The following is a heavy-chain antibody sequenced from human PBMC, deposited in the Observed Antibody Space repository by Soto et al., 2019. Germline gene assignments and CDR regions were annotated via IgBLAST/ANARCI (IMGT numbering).Heavy chain of an antibody. Sequence: GGSLRLSCAASGFTFSSYGMHWVRQAPGKGLEWVAVISYDGSNKYYADSVKGRFTISRDNAKNSLHLQMNSLRAEDTAVYYCARGLGSSTYYYYYGMDVWGQGTTVTVSS. CDR1: GFTFSSYG. V-gene: IGHV3-30*03. D-gene: IGHD6-6*01. CDR3: ARGLGSSTYYYYYGMDV. CDR2: ISYDGSNK. J-gene: IGHJ6*02.